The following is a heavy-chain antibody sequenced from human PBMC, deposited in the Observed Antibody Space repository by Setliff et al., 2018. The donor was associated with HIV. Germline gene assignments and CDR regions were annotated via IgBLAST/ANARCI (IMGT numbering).Heavy chain of an antibody. V-gene: IGHV5-51*01. CDR3: AGHSGGGGTGFDY. D-gene: IGHD2-8*02. CDR1: GYSFTTYW. J-gene: IGHJ4*02. Sequence: GESLKISCKGSGYSFTTYWIGWVRQMPGEGLEWMGVIYGDGSDPRYSPSFQGQVTISVDKSINTAYLRWTRLKAWDTAPYYCAGHSGGGGTGFDYWGQGTLVTVSS. CDR2: IYGDGSDP.